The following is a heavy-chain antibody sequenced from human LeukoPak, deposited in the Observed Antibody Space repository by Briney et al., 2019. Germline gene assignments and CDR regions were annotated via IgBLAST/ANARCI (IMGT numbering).Heavy chain of an antibody. D-gene: IGHD2-15*01. Sequence: GGSLRLSCAASGFTFSSYAMNWVRQAPGKGLEWVSAICSNDNNTYYANSVRGRFTISRDNSKNTLSLQLNSLRAEDTAVYYCAKGTSSSCYSAPNYWGQGTLVTVSS. CDR3: AKGTSSSCYSAPNY. J-gene: IGHJ4*02. V-gene: IGHV3-23*01. CDR1: GFTFSSYA. CDR2: ICSNDNNT.